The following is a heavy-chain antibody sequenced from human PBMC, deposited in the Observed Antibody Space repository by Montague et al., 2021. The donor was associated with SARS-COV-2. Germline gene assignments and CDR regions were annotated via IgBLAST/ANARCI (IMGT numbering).Heavy chain of an antibody. CDR2: MYYSGST. D-gene: IGHD3-10*01. J-gene: IGHJ4*02. V-gene: IGHV4-39*07. Sequence: SETLSLTCTVSGGSISSSNYHWGWIRQPPGKGLEWIGNMYYSGSTYYNPSLKSRVTISIDTSKNQFSLKLSSVTAADTAVYYCARDDIVLQGVTKGMDVWGQGLLVTVSS. CDR1: GGSISSSNYH. CDR3: ARDDIVLQGVTKGMDV.